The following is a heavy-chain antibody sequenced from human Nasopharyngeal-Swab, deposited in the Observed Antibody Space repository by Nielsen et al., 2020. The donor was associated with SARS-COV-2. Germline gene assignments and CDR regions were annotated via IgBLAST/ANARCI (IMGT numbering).Heavy chain of an antibody. CDR3: AKDLFRDYGVYYYYGMDV. D-gene: IGHD4-17*01. CDR1: GFTFSSYG. Sequence: GESLKISCAASGFTFSSYGMHWVRQAPGKGLERVAVISYDGSNKYYADSVKGRFTISRDNSKNTLYLQMNSLRAEDTAVYYCAKDLFRDYGVYYYYGMDVWGQGTTVTVSS. J-gene: IGHJ6*02. CDR2: ISYDGSNK. V-gene: IGHV3-30*18.